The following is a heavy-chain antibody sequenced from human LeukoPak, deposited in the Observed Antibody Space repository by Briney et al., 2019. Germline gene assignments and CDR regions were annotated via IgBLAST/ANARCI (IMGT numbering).Heavy chain of an antibody. D-gene: IGHD2-15*01. Sequence: PGGSLRLSCAASGFTFSSYAMSWVRQAPGKGLEWIGEINHSGSTNYNPSLKSRVTISVDTSENQFSLKLSSVTAADTAVYYCARAVVVVAAHRPFDYWGQGTLVTVSS. CDR2: INHSGST. V-gene: IGHV4-34*01. CDR3: ARAVVVVAAHRPFDY. CDR1: GFTFSSYA. J-gene: IGHJ4*02.